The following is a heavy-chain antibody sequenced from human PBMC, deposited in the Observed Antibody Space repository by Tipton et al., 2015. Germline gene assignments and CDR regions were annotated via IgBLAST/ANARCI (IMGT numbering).Heavy chain of an antibody. CDR3: ARQHCYSTTCYAEFYYFDY. CDR1: GGSISSSSYY. V-gene: IGHV4-39*07. CDR2: LYFSGST. J-gene: IGHJ4*02. D-gene: IGHD2/OR15-2a*01. Sequence: TLSLTCTVSGGSISSSSYYWAWIRQPPGKGLEWIGSLYFSGSTYYNPSLKSRVTISGDTSKSQFSLRLSSVTAADMAVYYCARQHCYSTTCYAEFYYFDYWGQGSLVTVSS.